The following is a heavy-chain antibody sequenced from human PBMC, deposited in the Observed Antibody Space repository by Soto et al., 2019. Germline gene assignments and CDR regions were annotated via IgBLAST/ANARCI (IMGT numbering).Heavy chain of an antibody. CDR1: GFTFSSYG. D-gene: IGHD2-8*01. Sequence: GGSLRLSCAASGFTFSSYGMHWVRQAPGKGLEWVAVISYDGSNKYYADSVKGGFTTSRDNSKNTLYLQMNSLRAEDTAVYYCAKGVSRGYYYGMDVWGQGTTVTVSS. CDR2: ISYDGSNK. J-gene: IGHJ6*02. V-gene: IGHV3-30*18. CDR3: AKGVSRGYYYGMDV.